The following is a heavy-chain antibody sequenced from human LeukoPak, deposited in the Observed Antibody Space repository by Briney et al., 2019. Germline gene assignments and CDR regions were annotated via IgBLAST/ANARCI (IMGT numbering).Heavy chain of an antibody. CDR3: ARDHISGYELYYFDY. V-gene: IGHV3-30*04. CDR2: ISYDGSNK. CDR1: GFTFSSYA. Sequence: PGGSLRLSCAASGFTFSSYAMHWVRQAPGKGLERVAVISYDGSNKYYADSVKGRFTISRDNSKNTLYLQMNSLRAEDTAVYYCARDHISGYELYYFDYWGQGTLVTVSS. D-gene: IGHD5-12*01. J-gene: IGHJ4*02.